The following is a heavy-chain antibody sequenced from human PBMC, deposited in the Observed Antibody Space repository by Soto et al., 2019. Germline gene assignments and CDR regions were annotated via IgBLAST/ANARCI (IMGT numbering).Heavy chain of an antibody. CDR1: RLTFTSNC. CDR3: AGTEGGSYLGSLDY. V-gene: IGHV1-69*02. Sequence: SVKVSCEASRLTFTSNCIRWVRQAPGQGLEWMGRIIPILGIANYAQKFQGRVTITADKSTSTAYMELSSLRSEDTAVYYCAGTEGGSYLGSLDYWGQGTLVTVSS. D-gene: IGHD1-26*01. CDR2: IIPILGIA. J-gene: IGHJ4*02.